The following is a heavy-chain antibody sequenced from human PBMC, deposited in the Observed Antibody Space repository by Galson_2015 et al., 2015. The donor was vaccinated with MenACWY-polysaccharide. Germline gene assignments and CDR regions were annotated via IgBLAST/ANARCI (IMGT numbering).Heavy chain of an antibody. CDR1: GSSFTSYW. Sequence: QSGAEVTKPGESLQISCKGSGSSFTSYWIGWVRQMPGKGLEWMGVIFPGDSDTRYSPSFQGQVTISADKSISTAYLQWSSLKASDTAMYYCASPPYSSSWNPFDYWGQGTLVTVSS. D-gene: IGHD6-13*01. V-gene: IGHV5-51*01. CDR3: ASPPYSSSWNPFDY. J-gene: IGHJ4*02. CDR2: IFPGDSDT.